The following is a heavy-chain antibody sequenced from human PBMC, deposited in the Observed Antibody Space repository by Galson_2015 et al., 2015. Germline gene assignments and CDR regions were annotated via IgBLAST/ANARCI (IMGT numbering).Heavy chain of an antibody. J-gene: IGHJ4*02. Sequence: SLRLSCAASGVTFSSYWMSWVRQAPGKGLGWVANIKQDGSEKYYVDPVKGRFTISRDNAKNSLYLQMNSLRAEDTAVYYCARNYYGSGSLRYYFDYWGQGTLVTVSS. D-gene: IGHD3-10*01. V-gene: IGHV3-7*03. CDR1: GVTFSSYW. CDR2: IKQDGSEK. CDR3: ARNYYGSGSLRYYFDY.